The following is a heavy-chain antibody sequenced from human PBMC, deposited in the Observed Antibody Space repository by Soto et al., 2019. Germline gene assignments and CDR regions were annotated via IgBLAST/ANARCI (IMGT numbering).Heavy chain of an antibody. J-gene: IGHJ6*02. CDR3: ARDPRQNYYYGMDV. CDR2: ISGCNGNT. Sequence: ASVKVSCTASGYTFTRYGISWVRQAPGQGLEWMGWISGCNGNTKYAQKFQGRVTMTRDTSASTAYMELSSLRSEDTAVYYCARDPRQNYYYGMDVWGQGTTVTVSS. V-gene: IGHV1-18*01. CDR1: GYTFTRYG.